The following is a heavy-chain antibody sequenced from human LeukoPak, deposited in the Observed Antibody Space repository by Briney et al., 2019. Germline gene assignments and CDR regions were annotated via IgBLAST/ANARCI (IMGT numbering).Heavy chain of an antibody. CDR3: ASQDYDILTGYPIDY. J-gene: IGHJ4*02. CDR2: IYYSGST. V-gene: IGHV4-39*07. D-gene: IGHD3-9*01. Sequence: SETLSLTCTVSGGSISSSDYYWGWIRQPPGKGLEWIGSIYYSGSTYYNPSLKSRVTISVDTSKNQFSLKLSSVTAADTAVYYCASQDYDILTGYPIDYWGQGTLVTVSS. CDR1: GGSISSSDYY.